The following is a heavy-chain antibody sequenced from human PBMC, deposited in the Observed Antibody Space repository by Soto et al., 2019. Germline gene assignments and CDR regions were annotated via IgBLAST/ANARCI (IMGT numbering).Heavy chain of an antibody. J-gene: IGHJ4*01. CDR1: GASIYSSSYS. CDR3: ARQTNFHGNNRFFDY. CDR2: IYYSGST. D-gene: IGHD1-20*01. V-gene: IGHV4-39*01. Sequence: QVQLQESGPGLVKPSETLSLTCTVSGASIYSSSYSWGWIRQPPGKGLEWIGSIYYSGSTSYNPSLKSRVTISVDTSKSQFSLKLTSVTAADTAVFYCARQTNFHGNNRFFDYWGHGTLVTVSS.